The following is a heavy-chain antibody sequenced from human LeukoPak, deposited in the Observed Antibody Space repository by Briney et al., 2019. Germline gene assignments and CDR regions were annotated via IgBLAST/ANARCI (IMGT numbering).Heavy chain of an antibody. V-gene: IGHV3-23*01. CDR3: ARGPYSSNWYVDY. D-gene: IGHD6-13*01. J-gene: IGHJ4*02. CDR2: ISGRGDST. CDR1: GFTFSNYA. Sequence: PGGSLRLSCATSGFTFSNYAMSWVRQAPGKLLEWVSSISGRGDSTYYAESVKGRFTISRDSAKNSLYLQMNSLRAEDTAVYYCARGPYSSNWYVDYWGQGTLVTVAS.